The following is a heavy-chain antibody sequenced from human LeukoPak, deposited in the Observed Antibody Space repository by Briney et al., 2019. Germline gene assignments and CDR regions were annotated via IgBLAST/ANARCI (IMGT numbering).Heavy chain of an antibody. D-gene: IGHD3-22*01. CDR2: INAYNGNT. CDR1: GYTFTSYG. J-gene: IGHJ6*03. CDR3: AREWLPNYYYYMDV. V-gene: IGHV1-18*01. Sequence: ASVKVSCKASGYTFTSYGISWVRQAPGQGLEWMGWINAYNGNTDYAQKLQGRVTMTTDTSTSTAYMELRSLRSDDTAVYYCAREWLPNYYYYMDVWGKGTTVTVSS.